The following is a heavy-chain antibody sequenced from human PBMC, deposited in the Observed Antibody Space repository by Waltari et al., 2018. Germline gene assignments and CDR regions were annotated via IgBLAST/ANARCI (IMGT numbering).Heavy chain of an antibody. CDR1: GGSFSGYY. Sequence: QVQLQQWGAGLLKPSETLSLTCAVYGGSFSGYYWSWIRQPPGKGLEWIGEINHSGSTNDNPALKSRVTISVDTSKNQFSLKLSSVTAADTAGYYCARGGGRYSSSWYYYYYYMDVWGKGTTVTISS. V-gene: IGHV4-34*01. CDR2: INHSGST. D-gene: IGHD6-13*01. CDR3: ARGGGRYSSSWYYYYYYMDV. J-gene: IGHJ6*03.